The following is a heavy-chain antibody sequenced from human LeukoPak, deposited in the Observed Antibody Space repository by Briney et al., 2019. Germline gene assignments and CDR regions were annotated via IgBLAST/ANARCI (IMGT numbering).Heavy chain of an antibody. Sequence: GGSLRLSCAASGFTFRGSAMHWFRQASGKGREGVGRIRSKANSYATAYAASVKGRFTNSRDDSKNTAYLQMNSLKTEDTAVYYCTRGIAAAGTLGVQHWGQGTLVTVSS. CDR1: GFTFRGSA. J-gene: IGHJ1*01. D-gene: IGHD6-13*01. V-gene: IGHV3-73*01. CDR3: TRGIAAAGTLGVQH. CDR2: IRSKANSYAT.